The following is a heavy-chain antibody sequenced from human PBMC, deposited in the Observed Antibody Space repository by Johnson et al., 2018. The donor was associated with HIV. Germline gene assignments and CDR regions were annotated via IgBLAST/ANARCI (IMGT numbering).Heavy chain of an antibody. V-gene: IGHV3-9*01. CDR1: GFTFDDYA. D-gene: IGHD4-17*01. CDR3: AKTRTTVTTIDAFDI. Sequence: VQLVESGGGLVQPGRSLRLSCAASGFTFDDYAMHWVRQAPGKGLEWVSGISWNSGSIGYADSVKGRFTISRENAKNSLYLQMNSLRAEDTAVYYCAKTRTTVTTIDAFDIWGQGTMVTVSS. J-gene: IGHJ3*02. CDR2: ISWNSGSI.